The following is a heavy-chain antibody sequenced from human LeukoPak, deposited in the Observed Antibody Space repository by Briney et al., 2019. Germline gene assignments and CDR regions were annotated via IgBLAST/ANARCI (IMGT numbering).Heavy chain of an antibody. CDR2: INHSGST. CDR1: GGSFSGYY. J-gene: IGHJ4*02. CDR3: ARKLLAVAGKNRSKGHYFDY. V-gene: IGHV4-34*01. Sequence: SETLSLTCAVYGGSFSGYYWSWIRQPPGKGLEWIGEINHSGSTNYNPSLKGRVTISVDTSKNQFSLKLSSVTAADTAVYYCARKLLAVAGKNRSKGHYFDYWGQGTLVTVSS. D-gene: IGHD6-19*01.